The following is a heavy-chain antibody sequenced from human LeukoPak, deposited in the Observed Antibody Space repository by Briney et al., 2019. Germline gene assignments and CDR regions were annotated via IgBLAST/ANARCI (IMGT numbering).Heavy chain of an antibody. CDR1: GGSISSSSYY. V-gene: IGHV4-39*07. J-gene: IGHJ5*02. Sequence: PSETLSLTCTVSGGSISSSSYYWAWIRQPPGKGLEWIGTIYYSGSTYYNPSLQSRVTMSVDTSKNHFSLKLTSVTAADTAVYHCARDGSGWYWGDWFDPWGQGTLVTVSS. D-gene: IGHD6-19*01. CDR3: ARDGSGWYWGDWFDP. CDR2: IYYSGST.